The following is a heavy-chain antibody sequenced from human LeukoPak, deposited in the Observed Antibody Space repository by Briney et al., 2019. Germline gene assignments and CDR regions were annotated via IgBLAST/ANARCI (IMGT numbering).Heavy chain of an antibody. CDR1: GGSFSGYY. CDR3: ARRPGWKPFDY. V-gene: IGHV4-34*01. Sequence: PSETLSLTCAVYGGSFSGYYWSWIRQPPGKGLEWIGEINHSGSTNYNPSLKSRVTISVDTSKNQFSLKLSSVTAADTAVYYCARRPGWKPFDYWGQGTLVTVSS. D-gene: IGHD2-15*01. CDR2: INHSGST. J-gene: IGHJ4*02.